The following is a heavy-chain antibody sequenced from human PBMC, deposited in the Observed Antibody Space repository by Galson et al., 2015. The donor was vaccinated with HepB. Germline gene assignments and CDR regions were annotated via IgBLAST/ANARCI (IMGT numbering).Heavy chain of an antibody. CDR2: INPSGGST. D-gene: IGHD6-13*01. CDR3: ARDNSSSWYSYGMDV. J-gene: IGHJ6*02. Sequence: SVKVSCKASGYTFTSYYMHWVRQAPGQGLEWMGIINPSGGSTSYAQKFQGRVTMTRDTSTSTVYMELSSLRSEDTAVYYCARDNSSSWYSYGMDVWGQGTTVTVSS. V-gene: IGHV1-46*01. CDR1: GYTFTSYY.